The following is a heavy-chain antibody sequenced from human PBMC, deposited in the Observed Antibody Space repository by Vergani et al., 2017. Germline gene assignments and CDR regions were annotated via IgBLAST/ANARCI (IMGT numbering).Heavy chain of an antibody. CDR2: ISWNSGAV. D-gene: IGHD2-2*01. CDR1: GITFWKFG. J-gene: IGHJ6*02. CDR3: AMYCSRTSCGTHPRVHNYGMDV. Sequence: EVDLVESGGGLAQPGGSLRLSCEASGITFWKFGMHWVRQGPGKGLEWVSGISWNSGAVDYVDSVRGRFTISRDNTRKSLYLQMDSLRGADTAVYYCAMYCSRTSCGTHPRVHNYGMDVWGQGTTVTVSS. V-gene: IGHV3-9*01.